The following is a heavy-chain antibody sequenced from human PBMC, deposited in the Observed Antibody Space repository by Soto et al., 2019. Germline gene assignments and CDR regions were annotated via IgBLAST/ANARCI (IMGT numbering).Heavy chain of an antibody. V-gene: IGHV3-23*01. CDR2: INGGGGST. Sequence: EVQLLEAGGDLIQPGGSLRLSCAASGFTFSSYTMTWVRQAPGKGLEWVSAINGGGGSTYYEDSVKGRFTISRDNSKNTLYLQMNSLRAEDTAVYYCAKDPVCSCGSCYYDYWGQGTLVTVSS. J-gene: IGHJ4*02. D-gene: IGHD2-15*01. CDR3: AKDPVCSCGSCYYDY. CDR1: GFTFSSYT.